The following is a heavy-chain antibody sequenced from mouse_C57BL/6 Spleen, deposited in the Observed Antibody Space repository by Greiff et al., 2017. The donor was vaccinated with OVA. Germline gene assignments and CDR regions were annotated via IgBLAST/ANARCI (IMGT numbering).Heavy chain of an antibody. CDR3: ARGDSSGTDY. CDR1: GYTFTSYG. D-gene: IGHD3-2*02. Sequence: VQLQQSGAELARPGASVKLSCKASGYTFTSYGISWVKQRTGQGLEWIGEIYPRSGNTYYNDKLKGKATLTADKSSSTAYMEIRSLTSEDFAVYFCARGDSSGTDYWGKGTTLTVSS. J-gene: IGHJ2*01. V-gene: IGHV1-81*01. CDR2: IYPRSGNT.